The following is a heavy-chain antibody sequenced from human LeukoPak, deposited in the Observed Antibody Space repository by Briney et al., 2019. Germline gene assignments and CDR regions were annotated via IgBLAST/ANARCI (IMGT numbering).Heavy chain of an antibody. V-gene: IGHV4-4*02. D-gene: IGHD3-10*01. CDR1: GGSITSANW. CDR2: IYHTGNT. Sequence: SETLSLTCAVSGGSITSANWWSWVRQSPGKGLEWIGEIYHTGNTNYNPSLNSRVSISLDTSKNQFSLKLSSVTAADTAVYYCARTRYYYNSRSYGAPYYFDYWGQGTLVTVSS. CDR3: ARTRYYYNSRSYGAPYYFDY. J-gene: IGHJ4*02.